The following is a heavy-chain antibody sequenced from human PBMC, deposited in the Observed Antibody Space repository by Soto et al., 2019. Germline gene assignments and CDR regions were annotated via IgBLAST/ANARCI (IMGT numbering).Heavy chain of an antibody. CDR3: ARWGYGGSGSYGAFDI. D-gene: IGHD3-10*01. Sequence: PSETLSLTCTVSGGSVSRGSYYWIWIRQPPGKGLGWIGYIYYSGSTNYNPSLKSRVTISVDTSKNQFSLKLSSVTAADTAVYYCARWGYGGSGSYGAFDIWGQGTMVTVSS. CDR1: GGSVSRGSYY. J-gene: IGHJ3*02. V-gene: IGHV4-61*01. CDR2: IYYSGST.